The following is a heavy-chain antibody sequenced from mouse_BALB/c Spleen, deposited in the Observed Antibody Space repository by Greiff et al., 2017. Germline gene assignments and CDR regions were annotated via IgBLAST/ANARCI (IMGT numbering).Heavy chain of an antibody. J-gene: IGHJ4*01. CDR1: GFTFSSYA. V-gene: IGHV5-6-5*01. CDR2: ISSGGST. CDR3: ASDGNYAMDY. D-gene: IGHD2-3*01. Sequence: EVQLQESGGGLVKPGGSLKLSCAASGFTFSSYAMSWVRQTPEKRLEWVASISSGGSTYYPDSVKGRFTISRDNARNILYLQMSSLRSEDTAMYYCASDGNYAMDYWGQGTSVTVSS.